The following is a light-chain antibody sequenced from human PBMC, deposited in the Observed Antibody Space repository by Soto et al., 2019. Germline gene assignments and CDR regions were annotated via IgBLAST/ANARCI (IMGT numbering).Light chain of an antibody. CDR3: LLYFGGAQV. CDR2: SAN. CDR1: TGAVTNDNY. J-gene: IGLJ2*01. V-gene: IGLV7-43*01. Sequence: QTVVTQEPSLTVSPGGTVTLTCASSTGAVTNDNYPSWLQQKPGQAPRGLIYSANNRHSWTPARFSGSLLGGKAALTLSGVQPEDEGDYYCLLYFGGAQVFGGGTQLTVL.